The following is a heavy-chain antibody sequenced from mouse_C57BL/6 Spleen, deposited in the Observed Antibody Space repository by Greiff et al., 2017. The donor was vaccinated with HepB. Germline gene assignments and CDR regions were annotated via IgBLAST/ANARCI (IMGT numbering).Heavy chain of an antibody. CDR1: GFTFSSYG. V-gene: IGHV5-6*01. J-gene: IGHJ1*03. D-gene: IGHD1-1*01. CDR2: ISSGGSYT. Sequence: EVQRVESGGDLVKPGGSLKLSCAASGFTFSSYGMSWVRQTPDKRLEWVATISSGGSYTYYPDSVKGRFTISRDNAKNTLYLQMSSLKSEDTAMYYCARHYYGSSYRGYFDVWGTGTTVNVSS. CDR3: ARHYYGSSYRGYFDV.